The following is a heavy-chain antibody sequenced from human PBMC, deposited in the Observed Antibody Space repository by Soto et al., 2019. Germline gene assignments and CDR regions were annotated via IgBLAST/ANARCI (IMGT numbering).Heavy chain of an antibody. CDR3: ARLNLGYEGVWFDP. CDR2: IYYSGST. J-gene: IGHJ5*02. Sequence: SETLCVTCTVAGGTISSSSYYWGWIRQTPGKGLEWIGSIYYSGSTYYNPSLKSRVTISVDTSKNQFSLKLSSVTAADTAVYYCARLNLGYEGVWFDPWGQGTLVTVSS. D-gene: IGHD3-10*01. V-gene: IGHV4-39*01. CDR1: GGTISSSSYY.